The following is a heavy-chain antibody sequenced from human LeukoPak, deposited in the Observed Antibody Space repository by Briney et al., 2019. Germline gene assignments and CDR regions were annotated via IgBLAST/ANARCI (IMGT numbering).Heavy chain of an antibody. CDR2: IRYDGSNK. Sequence: GGSLRLSCAASGITFSSYGMHWVRQAPGKGLEWVAFIRYDGSNKYYADSVKGRFTISRDNSKNTLYLQMNSLRAEDTAVYYCANLNSGSYYFDYWGQGTLVTVSS. V-gene: IGHV3-30*02. D-gene: IGHD1-26*01. CDR3: ANLNSGSYYFDY. J-gene: IGHJ4*02. CDR1: GITFSSYG.